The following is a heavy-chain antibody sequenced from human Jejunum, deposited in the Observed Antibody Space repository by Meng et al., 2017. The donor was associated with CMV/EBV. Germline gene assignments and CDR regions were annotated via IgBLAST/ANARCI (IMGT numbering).Heavy chain of an antibody. CDR3: AKLFGRSCSSVSCSDDY. V-gene: IGHV3-30*02. CDR2: IQNDESHK. Sequence: TFSTYGRHWVRHPPGKGLEWVTFIQNDESHKYYADSVKGRFTISRDNSKDMVSLQMNSLRVEDAGVYYCAKLFGRSCSSVSCSDDYWGQGTLVTVSS. CDR1: TFSTYG. D-gene: IGHD2-2*01. J-gene: IGHJ4*02.